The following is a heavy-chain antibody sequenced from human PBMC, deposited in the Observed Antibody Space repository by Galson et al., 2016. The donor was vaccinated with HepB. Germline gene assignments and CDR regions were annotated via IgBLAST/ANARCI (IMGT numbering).Heavy chain of an antibody. CDR2: ISGTTGNT. J-gene: IGHJ4*02. V-gene: IGHV3-23*01. CDR3: AKDVDGCYVRYFDH. CDR1: GFTLSNYV. D-gene: IGHD4/OR15-4a*01. Sequence: SLRLSCAASGFTLSNYVMTWVRQAPGKGLEWVSSISGTTGNTYYAHSVKGRFTIFRDNSKNTLYLQLNSLRAEDTAVYYCAKDVDGCYVRYFDHWGQGTLVTVSS.